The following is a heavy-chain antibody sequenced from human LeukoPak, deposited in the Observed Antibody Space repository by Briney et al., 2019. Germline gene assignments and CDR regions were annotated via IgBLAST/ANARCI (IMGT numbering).Heavy chain of an antibody. Sequence: SQTLSLTCAISGDTVSSNRATWNWIRQSPSRGLEWLGRTYYRSKWYNDYAVSVKSRITINPDTSKNQFSLQLNSVTPEDTAVHDCALASGWYDEAVRYYNYGMDVWGQGTTVTVSS. CDR2: TYYRSKWYN. V-gene: IGHV6-1*01. D-gene: IGHD6-19*01. J-gene: IGHJ6*02. CDR3: ALASGWYDEAVRYYNYGMDV. CDR1: GDTVSSNRAT.